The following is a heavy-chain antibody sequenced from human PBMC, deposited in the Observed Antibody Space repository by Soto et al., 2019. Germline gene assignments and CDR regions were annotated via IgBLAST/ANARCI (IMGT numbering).Heavy chain of an antibody. CDR3: ARGVLH. V-gene: IGHV4-31*03. J-gene: IGHJ4*02. CDR2: IYYSGST. CDR1: GGSISSGGYY. D-gene: IGHD3-16*01. Sequence: QVQLQESGPGLVKPSQTLSLTCTVSGGSISSGGYYWSWIRQHPGKGLEWIGSIYYSGSTYYSPALKRRVTISVDTSKSPFSLQLSSVTAADTAVYYCARGVLHWGQGTLVTVSS.